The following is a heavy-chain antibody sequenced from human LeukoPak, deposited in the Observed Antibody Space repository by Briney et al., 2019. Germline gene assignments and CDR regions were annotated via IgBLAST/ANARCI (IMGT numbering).Heavy chain of an antibody. D-gene: IGHD1-26*01. Sequence: PGGSLRLSCAASGFTFSSYAMSWVRQAPGKGLEWVSAISGSGGSTYYADSVKGRFTISRDNAKNTLYLEMNSLRPEDTALYYCAKDKGIVGAYNCFDYWGQGTLVTVSS. CDR3: AKDKGIVGAYNCFDY. CDR2: ISGSGGST. V-gene: IGHV3-23*01. J-gene: IGHJ4*02. CDR1: GFTFSSYA.